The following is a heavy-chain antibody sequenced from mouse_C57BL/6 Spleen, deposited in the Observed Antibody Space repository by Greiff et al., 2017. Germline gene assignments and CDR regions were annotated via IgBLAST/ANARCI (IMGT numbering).Heavy chain of an antibody. CDR3: ARSGITTLVARTY. CDR2: INPGSGGT. D-gene: IGHD1-1*01. J-gene: IGHJ3*01. Sequence: QVQLQQSGAELVRPGTSVKVSCKASGYAFTNYLIEWVKQRPGQGLEWIGVINPGSGGTTYNEKFKGKATLTADKSSSTAYMQLSSLTSEDSAVYFCARSGITTLVARTYWGQGTLVTVSA. V-gene: IGHV1-54*01. CDR1: GYAFTNYL.